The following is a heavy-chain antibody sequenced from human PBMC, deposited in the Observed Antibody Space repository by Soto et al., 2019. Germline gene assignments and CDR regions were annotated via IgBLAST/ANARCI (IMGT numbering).Heavy chain of an antibody. D-gene: IGHD2-2*01. V-gene: IGHV1-18*01. Sequence: QVQLVQSGAEVKKPGASVKVSCKASGCTFTSHGVSWVRQAPGPGLEWMGWISGSNGNRKYAQTFQGRLTLTTDTSTSTAYMELRSLTSDDTAVYYYARDPVECSRSSCSEDYWGQGTLVTVSS. CDR2: ISGSNGNR. J-gene: IGHJ4*02. CDR1: GCTFTSHG. CDR3: ARDPVECSRSSCSEDY.